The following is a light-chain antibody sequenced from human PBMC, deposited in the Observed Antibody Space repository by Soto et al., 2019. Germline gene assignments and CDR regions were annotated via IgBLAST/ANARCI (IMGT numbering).Light chain of an antibody. V-gene: IGKV1-5*02. CDR1: QRINHR. Sequence: DFRMPLSPFTLSATVGDRVTIVCRASQRINHRSAWYQQNPGKDPDVLLSGASSLESGVASRLRGRESGTEFTLTFRSLQPDYFATYFCQQYTGYPWTFGQVTKVEIK. CDR3: QQYTGYPWT. J-gene: IGKJ1*01. CDR2: GAS.